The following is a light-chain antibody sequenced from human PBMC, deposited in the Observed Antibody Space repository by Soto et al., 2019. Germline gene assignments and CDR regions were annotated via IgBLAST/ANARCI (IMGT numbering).Light chain of an antibody. CDR2: DAS. V-gene: IGKV3-11*01. Sequence: EIVLTQSPATLSLSPGDRATLSCSASQSVSSYLAWYQQKPGQAPRLLIYDASARATGIPARFSGSGSGTDFTLTISSLEPEAFAVYYCQQRSNWPPELTFGGGTNVEIK. J-gene: IGKJ4*01. CDR1: QSVSSY. CDR3: QQRSNWPPELT.